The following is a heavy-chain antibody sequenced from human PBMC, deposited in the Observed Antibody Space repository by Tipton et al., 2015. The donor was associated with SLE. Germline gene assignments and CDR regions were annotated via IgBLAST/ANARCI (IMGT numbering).Heavy chain of an antibody. J-gene: IGHJ4*02. V-gene: IGHV3-23*03. D-gene: IGHD1-1*01. CDR1: GFTFSAYG. CDR3: AKLDGYNSNYFDS. CDR2: IYSGGKT. Sequence: SLRLSCEASGFTFSAYGMSWVRQAPGKGLEWVSLIYSGGKTSFADSVKGRFSISRDNSENTLHLQMRSLRAEDTAVYYCAKLDGYNSNYFDSWGQGTLVTVSS.